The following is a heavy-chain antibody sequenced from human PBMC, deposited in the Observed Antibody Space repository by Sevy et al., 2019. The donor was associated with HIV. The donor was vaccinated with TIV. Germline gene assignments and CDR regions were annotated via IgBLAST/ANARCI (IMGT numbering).Heavy chain of an antibody. J-gene: IGHJ4*02. Sequence: GESLKISCQGSGHDFNNHWIGWVRHKPGQGLEWMGVILPDDSDTKYSPSFEGQVTFSADKAISTVYLQWSSLKASDTAMYFCATSRSGKFDSSGYYIYWGQGTLVTVSS. CDR2: ILPDDSDT. D-gene: IGHD3-22*01. CDR3: ATSRSGKFDSSGYYIY. CDR1: GHDFNNHW. V-gene: IGHV5-51*01.